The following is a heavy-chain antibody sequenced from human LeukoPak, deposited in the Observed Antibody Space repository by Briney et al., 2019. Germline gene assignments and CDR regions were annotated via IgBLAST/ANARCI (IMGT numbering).Heavy chain of an antibody. CDR1: GGTFSSYA. D-gene: IGHD3-9*01. V-gene: IGHV1-69*01. CDR3: ARDGGYDILTGYYQRSYYFDY. J-gene: IGHJ4*02. CDR2: IIPIFGTA. Sequence: SVKVSCRASGGTFSSYAISWVRQAPGQGLEWMGGIIPIFGTANYAQKFHGRVTITADESTSTAYMELSSLRSEDTAVYYCARDGGYDILTGYYQRSYYFDYWGQGTLVTVSS.